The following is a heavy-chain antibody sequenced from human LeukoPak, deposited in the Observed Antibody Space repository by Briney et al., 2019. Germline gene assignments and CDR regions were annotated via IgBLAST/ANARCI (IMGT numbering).Heavy chain of an antibody. D-gene: IGHD2-2*01. CDR1: GFTFSNDW. V-gene: IGHV3-9*01. J-gene: IGHJ4*02. Sequence: GGSLRLSCAASGFTFSNDWMNWVRQAPGKGLEWVSGISWNSGSIGYADSVKGRFTISRDNAKNSLYLQMNSLRAEDTALYYCAKGTCSSTSCYFDYWGQGTLVTVSS. CDR2: ISWNSGSI. CDR3: AKGTCSSTSCYFDY.